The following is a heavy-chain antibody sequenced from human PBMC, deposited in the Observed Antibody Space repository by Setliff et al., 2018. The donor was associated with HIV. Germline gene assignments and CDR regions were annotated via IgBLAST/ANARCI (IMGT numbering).Heavy chain of an antibody. CDR2: ISSDGSTT. J-gene: IGHJ5*02. Sequence: GESLKISCAASGFTFNSYWMHWVRQAPGKGLVWVSRISSDGSTTNYADSVKGRFTISRDNAKNTLDLQMNSLRAEDTAVYYCARGSDTTGSPPELDPWGQGTLVTVSS. CDR1: GFTFNSYW. CDR3: ARGSDTTGSPPELDP. V-gene: IGHV3-74*01. D-gene: IGHD1-1*01.